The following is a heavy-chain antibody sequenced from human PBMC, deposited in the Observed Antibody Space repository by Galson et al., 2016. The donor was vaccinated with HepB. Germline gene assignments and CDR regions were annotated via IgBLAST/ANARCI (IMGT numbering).Heavy chain of an antibody. V-gene: IGHV3-53*01. CDR2: IFSGGTT. CDR3: AREDY. Sequence: SLRLSCAASGFTVGSYYMNWVRQPPGKGLDWVSVIFSGGTTYYADSVKGRFTISRDDSKNTLYLQMSSLRAEDTAIYYCAREDYWGQGTLVTVSS. J-gene: IGHJ4*02. CDR1: GFTVGSYY.